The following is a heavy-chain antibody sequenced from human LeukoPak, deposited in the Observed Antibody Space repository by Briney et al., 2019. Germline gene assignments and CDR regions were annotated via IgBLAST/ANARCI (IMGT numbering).Heavy chain of an antibody. CDR2: ISSSSSYI. CDR3: ARERPNDYGSGSSSFDY. J-gene: IGHJ4*02. CDR1: GFTFSSYS. V-gene: IGHV3-21*05. D-gene: IGHD3-10*01. Sequence: GGPLRLSCAASGFTFSSYSMNWVRQAPGKGLEWVSYISSSSSYIYYADSVKGRFTISRDNAKNSLYLQMNSLRAEDTAVYYCARERPNDYGSGSSSFDYWGQGTLVTVSS.